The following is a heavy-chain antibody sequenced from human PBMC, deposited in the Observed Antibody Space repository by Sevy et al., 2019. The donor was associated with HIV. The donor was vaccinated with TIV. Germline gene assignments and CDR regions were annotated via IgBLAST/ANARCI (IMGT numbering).Heavy chain of an antibody. CDR3: AGDRGFSSTSEYGMDV. CDR2: IIPIFGTA. V-gene: IGHV1-69*13. Sequence: ASVKVSCKASGGTFSKYAITWVRQAPGQGLEWMGGIIPIFGTANYAQKFQGRVTITADESTSTAYMELSSRRSEDTAVYYCAGDRGFSSTSEYGMDVWGQGTTVTVSS. D-gene: IGHD2-2*01. J-gene: IGHJ6*02. CDR1: GGTFSKYA.